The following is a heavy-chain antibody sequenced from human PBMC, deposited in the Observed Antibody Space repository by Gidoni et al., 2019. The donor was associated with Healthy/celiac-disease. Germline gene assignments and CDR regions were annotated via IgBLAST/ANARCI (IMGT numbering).Heavy chain of an antibody. D-gene: IGHD2-2*01. Sequence: EVQLVESGGGLVTPGGSLRLSCSASGFTSSSYSMSWVRQAPGKGLEWVSSIRSSSSYIYYADSVKGRFTISRDNAKNSLYLQMNSLRAEDTAVYYCARYCSSTSCDHYYYYYGMDVWGQGTTVTVSS. CDR2: IRSSSSYI. CDR1: GFTSSSYS. V-gene: IGHV3-21*01. J-gene: IGHJ6*02. CDR3: ARYCSSTSCDHYYYYYGMDV.